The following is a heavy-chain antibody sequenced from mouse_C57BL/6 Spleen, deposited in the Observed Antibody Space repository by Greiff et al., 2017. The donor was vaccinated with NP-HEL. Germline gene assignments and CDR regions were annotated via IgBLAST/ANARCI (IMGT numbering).Heavy chain of an antibody. CDR3: ARGGNGYFDV. CDR1: GYSITSGYY. J-gene: IGHJ1*03. V-gene: IGHV3-6*01. CDR2: LSYDGSN. D-gene: IGHD2-1*01. Sequence: VQLKESGPGLVKPSQSLSLTCSVTGYSITSGYYWNWIRQFPGNKLEWMGYLSYDGSNNYNPSLKNRISITRDTSKNQFFLKLNSVTTEDTATYYCARGGNGYFDVWGTGTTVTVSS.